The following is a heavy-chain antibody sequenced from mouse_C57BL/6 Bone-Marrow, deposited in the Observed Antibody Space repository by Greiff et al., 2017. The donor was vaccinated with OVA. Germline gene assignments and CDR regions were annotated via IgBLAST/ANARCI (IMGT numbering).Heavy chain of an antibody. CDR3: TRDGGGFIKGSWFAY. Sequence: EVQLVESGEGLVKPGGSLKLSCAASGFTFSSYAMSWVRQTPEKRLEWVAYISSGGDYIYYADTVKGRFTISRDNARNTLYLQMSSLKSEDTAMYDCTRDGGGFIKGSWFAYWGQGTLVTVSA. CDR2: ISSGGDYI. CDR1: GFTFSSYA. D-gene: IGHD1-1*01. V-gene: IGHV5-9-1*02. J-gene: IGHJ3*01.